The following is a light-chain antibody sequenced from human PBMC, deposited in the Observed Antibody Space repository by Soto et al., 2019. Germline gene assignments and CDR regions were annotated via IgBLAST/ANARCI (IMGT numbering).Light chain of an antibody. J-gene: IGKJ4*01. CDR3: QQLNSYPLT. CDR1: QGINSY. Sequence: DVQLTQSPSFLSASVGDRLTITCRASQGINSYLAWYQQKPGKAPLLLIYTASTLQSGVPSGFSGSASGTEFTLTISSLQPEYFATYYWQQLNSYPLTFGGGTKVEI. V-gene: IGKV1-9*01. CDR2: TAS.